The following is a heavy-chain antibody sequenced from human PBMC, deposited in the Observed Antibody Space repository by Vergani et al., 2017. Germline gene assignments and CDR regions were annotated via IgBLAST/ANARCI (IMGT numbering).Heavy chain of an antibody. CDR2: ISGSGGST. V-gene: IGHV3-23*01. CDR1: GFTFSSYA. CDR3: AKERAPDYYYGMDV. J-gene: IGHJ6*02. Sequence: EVQLLESGGGLVQPGGGSLRLSCAASGFTFSSYAMSWVRQAPGKGLEWVSVISGSGGSTYYADSVTGRFTVSRDNSKNTLYLQMINLSAEDTAVYYCAKERAPDYYYGMDVWGQGATVTVSS.